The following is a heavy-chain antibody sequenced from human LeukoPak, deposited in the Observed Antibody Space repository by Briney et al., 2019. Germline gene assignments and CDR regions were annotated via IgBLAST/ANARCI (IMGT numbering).Heavy chain of an antibody. J-gene: IGHJ4*02. CDR2: IYHSGST. Sequence: IPSETLSLTCTVSGGSISSGGYYWSWIRQPPGKGLEWIGYIYHSGSTYYNPSLKSRVTISVDRSKNQFSLKLSSVTAADTAVYYCGGGPLLWFGVDYWGQGTLVTVSS. D-gene: IGHD3-10*01. CDR3: GGGPLLWFGVDY. V-gene: IGHV4-30-2*01. CDR1: GGSISSGGYY.